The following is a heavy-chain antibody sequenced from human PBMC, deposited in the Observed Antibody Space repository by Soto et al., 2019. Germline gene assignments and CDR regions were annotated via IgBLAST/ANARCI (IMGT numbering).Heavy chain of an antibody. D-gene: IGHD3-3*01. Sequence: GPSVKVSCKASGYTFTSYGISWVRQAPGQGLEWMGWISAYNGNTNYAQKLQGRVTMTTDTSTSTAYMELSSLRSEDTAVYYCATGPIFFGVVRNNWFDPWGQGTLVTVSS. CDR1: GYTFTSYG. CDR2: ISAYNGNT. V-gene: IGHV1-18*04. CDR3: ATGPIFFGVVRNNWFDP. J-gene: IGHJ5*02.